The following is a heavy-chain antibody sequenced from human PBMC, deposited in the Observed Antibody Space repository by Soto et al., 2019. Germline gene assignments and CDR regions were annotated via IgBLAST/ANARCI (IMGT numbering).Heavy chain of an antibody. Sequence: SETLSLTCAVYGGSFSGYYWSWIRQPPGKGLEWIGEINHSGSTNYNPSLKSRVTISVDTSKNQFSLKLSSVTAADTAVYYCARGNMTTVTRDAFDIWGQGTMVTVS. CDR2: INHSGST. V-gene: IGHV4-34*01. J-gene: IGHJ3*02. CDR3: ARGNMTTVTRDAFDI. CDR1: GGSFSGYY. D-gene: IGHD4-17*01.